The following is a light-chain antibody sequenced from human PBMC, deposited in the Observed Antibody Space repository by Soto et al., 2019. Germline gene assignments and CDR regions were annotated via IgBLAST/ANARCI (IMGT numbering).Light chain of an antibody. CDR3: SSYTSGSSHYV. CDR2: GVT. Sequence: QSVLTQPASVSGSPGQSITISCTGTSSDVGAYYSVSWYQHHPGKAPKLIIYGVTTRPSGVSNRFSGSKSCNAAYLTISGPQAEAEADYHCSSYTSGSSHYVFGTGTKVTVL. J-gene: IGLJ1*01. CDR1: SSDVGAYYS. V-gene: IGLV2-14*01.